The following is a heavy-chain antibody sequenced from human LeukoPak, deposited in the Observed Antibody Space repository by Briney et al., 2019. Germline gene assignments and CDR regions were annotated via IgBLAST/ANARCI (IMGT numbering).Heavy chain of an antibody. D-gene: IGHD1-1*01. CDR3: ARDRIYSQLERRPGVDAFDI. Sequence: PSGTLSLTCAVSGGSISSSNWWSWVRQPPGKGLEWIGEIYHSGSTNYNPSLKSRVTISVDKSKNQFSLKLSSVTAADTAVYYCARDRIYSQLERRPGVDAFDIWGQGTMVTVSS. CDR1: GGSISSSNW. J-gene: IGHJ3*02. V-gene: IGHV4-4*02. CDR2: IYHSGST.